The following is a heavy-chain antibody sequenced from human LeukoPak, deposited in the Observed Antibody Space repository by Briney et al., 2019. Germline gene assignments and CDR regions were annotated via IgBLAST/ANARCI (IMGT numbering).Heavy chain of an antibody. Sequence: PGGSLRLSCAASGFTVSSNYMSWVRQAPGKGLEWVSVMYSGGKTYYADSVKGRFTISRDNTRNSLFLQMYSLRAEDTAVYFCAREDGYCSGGNCYSYFDSWGQGTLVTVSS. V-gene: IGHV3-53*01. CDR2: MYSGGKT. D-gene: IGHD2-15*01. CDR3: AREDGYCSGGNCYSYFDS. CDR1: GFTVSSNY. J-gene: IGHJ4*02.